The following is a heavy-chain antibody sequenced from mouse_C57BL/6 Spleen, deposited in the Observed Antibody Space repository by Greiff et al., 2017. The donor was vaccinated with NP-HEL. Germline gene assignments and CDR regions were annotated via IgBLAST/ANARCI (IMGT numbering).Heavy chain of an antibody. CDR1: GFTFSSYA. J-gene: IGHJ3*01. CDR2: ISDGGSYT. D-gene: IGHD3-2*02. V-gene: IGHV5-4*01. CDR3: AREAAQGSWFAY. Sequence: EVQLVESGGGLVKPGGSLKLSCAASGFTFSSYAMSWVRQTPEKRLEWVATISDGGSYTYYPDNVKGRFTISRDNAKNNLYLQMSHLKSEDTAMYYCAREAAQGSWFAYWGQRTLVTVSA.